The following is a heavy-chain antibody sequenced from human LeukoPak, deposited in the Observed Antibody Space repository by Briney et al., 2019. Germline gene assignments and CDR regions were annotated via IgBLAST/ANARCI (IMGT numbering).Heavy chain of an antibody. V-gene: IGHV1-69*06. CDR2: IIPIFGTA. Sequence: ASVKVSCKASGGTFSSYAISWVRQAPGQGLECMGGIIPIFGTANYAQKFQGRVTITADKSTSTAYMELSSLRSEDTAVYYCARARVDYGDYGDYFDYWGQGTLVTVSS. D-gene: IGHD4-17*01. CDR3: ARARVDYGDYGDYFDY. J-gene: IGHJ4*02. CDR1: GGTFSSYA.